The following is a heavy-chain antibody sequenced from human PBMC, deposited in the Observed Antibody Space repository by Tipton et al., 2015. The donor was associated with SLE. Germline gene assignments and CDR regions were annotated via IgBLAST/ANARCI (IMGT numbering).Heavy chain of an antibody. V-gene: IGHV3-7*01. CDR2: IKPDGSDT. Sequence: SLRLSCAASGFTYDEYAMHWVRQAPGKGLEWVANIKPDGSDTHYVESVKGRFTISRDNTKNSLYLQMNSLTDEDTAVYYCGRKAVDYWGQGTLVTVSS. CDR1: GFTYDEYA. J-gene: IGHJ4*02. CDR3: GRKAVDY.